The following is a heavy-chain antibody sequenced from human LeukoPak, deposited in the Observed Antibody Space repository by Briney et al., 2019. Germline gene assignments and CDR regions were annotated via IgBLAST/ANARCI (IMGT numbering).Heavy chain of an antibody. CDR1: GYTFTGYY. V-gene: IGHV1-2*02. CDR3: AVSTNSSGYYFGY. CDR2: INPNSGGT. J-gene: IGHJ4*02. Sequence: ASVKVSCKSSGYTFTGYYMHWVRQAPGQGLEWIVWINPNSGGTNYAQKFQGRVTMTRDTSISTAYMELSRLRSDDTAVYCCAVSTNSSGYYFGYWGQGTLVTVSS. D-gene: IGHD3-22*01.